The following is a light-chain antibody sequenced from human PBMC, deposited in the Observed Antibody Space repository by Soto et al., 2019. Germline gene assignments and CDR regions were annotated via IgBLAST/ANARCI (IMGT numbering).Light chain of an antibody. CDR2: DVN. CDR3: CSYTTSSARI. J-gene: IGLJ2*01. V-gene: IGLV2-14*01. Sequence: QSALTQPASVSGSRGQSITISCTGTSSDIGHYNYVSWYQQYPGKAPKLIIYDVNTRPSGISSRFSGSKSGNTASLTISGLQAEDEANYYCCSYTTSSARIFGGGTKLTVL. CDR1: SSDIGHYNY.